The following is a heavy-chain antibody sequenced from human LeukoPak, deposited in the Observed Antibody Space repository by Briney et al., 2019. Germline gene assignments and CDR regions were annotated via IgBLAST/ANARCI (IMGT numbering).Heavy chain of an antibody. CDR3: ARDDYSINLGYYFDY. Sequence: GGSLRLSCAASRFTFSSYGMHWVRQAPGKGLEWVAVISYDGSNKYYADSVKGRFTISRDNSKNTLYLQMNSLRAEDTAVYYCARDDYSINLGYYFDYWGQGTLVTVSS. V-gene: IGHV3-30*03. CDR1: RFTFSSYG. J-gene: IGHJ4*02. D-gene: IGHD4-11*01. CDR2: ISYDGSNK.